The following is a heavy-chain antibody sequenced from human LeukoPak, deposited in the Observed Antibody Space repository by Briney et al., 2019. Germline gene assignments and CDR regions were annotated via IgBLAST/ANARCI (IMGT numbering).Heavy chain of an antibody. V-gene: IGHV3-23*01. Sequence: GGSLRLSCAASGFTFSSYGMSWVRQAPGKGLEWVSAISGSGGSTYYADSVKGRFTISRDNSKNTVYLQMNSLRAEDTAVYYCAKGSFATWIQLLSFDYWGQGTLVSVSS. D-gene: IGHD5-18*01. CDR2: ISGSGGST. CDR3: AKGSFATWIQLLSFDY. J-gene: IGHJ4*02. CDR1: GFTFSSYG.